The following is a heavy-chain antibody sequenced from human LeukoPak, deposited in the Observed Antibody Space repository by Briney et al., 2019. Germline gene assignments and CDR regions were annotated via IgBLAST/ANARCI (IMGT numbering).Heavy chain of an antibody. Sequence: GGSLRLSCAASGFTFSSYAMHWVRQAPGKGLEYASAISSNGGSTYYANSVKGRFTISRDNSKNTLYLQMGSLRAEDMAVYYCARPYYYDSSAAGYWGQGTLVTVSS. CDR1: GFTFSSYA. J-gene: IGHJ4*02. V-gene: IGHV3-64*01. CDR3: ARPYYYDSSAAGY. CDR2: ISSNGGST. D-gene: IGHD3-22*01.